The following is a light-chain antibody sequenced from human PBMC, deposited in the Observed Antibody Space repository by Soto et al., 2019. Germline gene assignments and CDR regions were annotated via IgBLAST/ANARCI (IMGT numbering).Light chain of an antibody. J-gene: IGLJ3*02. V-gene: IGLV2-23*01. CDR1: SSDIGGDKL. CDR2: EAF. CDR3: CSYAGSTTWV. Sequence: QSALTQPASVSGSPGQSITISCTGTSSDIGGDKLVSWYQQHPGRAPKIIIYEAFKRPSGVSNRFSGSRSGNTASLTISGLRGEDEADYYCCSYAGSTTWVFGGGTKVTVL.